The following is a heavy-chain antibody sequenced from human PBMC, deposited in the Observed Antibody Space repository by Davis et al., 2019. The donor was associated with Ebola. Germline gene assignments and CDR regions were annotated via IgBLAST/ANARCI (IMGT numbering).Heavy chain of an antibody. V-gene: IGHV3-21*01. CDR2: ISGSSTYI. Sequence: PGGSLRPSCAASGFTFSNYHMTWVRQAPGKGLEWVSSISGSSTYIYYSDSMKCRFTISRDNAKNSLYLQMNSLRAEDTAVYYCARPVSTIFSHDAFDIWGQGTMVTVSS. CDR1: GFTFSNYH. D-gene: IGHD3-3*01. CDR3: ARPVSTIFSHDAFDI. J-gene: IGHJ3*02.